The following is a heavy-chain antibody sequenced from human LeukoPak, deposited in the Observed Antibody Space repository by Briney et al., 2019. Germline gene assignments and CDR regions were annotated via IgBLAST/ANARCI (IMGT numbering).Heavy chain of an antibody. CDR2: IYYSGST. V-gene: IGHV4-59*08. Sequence: SETLSLTCTVSGGSISSYYWSWIRQPPGKGLEWIGYIYYSGSTNYNPSLKSRVTISVDTSKNQFSLRLSSVTAADTAVYYCARHDYYGSGSYSDFDYWGQGTLVTVSS. J-gene: IGHJ4*02. CDR3: ARHDYYGSGSYSDFDY. CDR1: GGSISSYY. D-gene: IGHD3-10*01.